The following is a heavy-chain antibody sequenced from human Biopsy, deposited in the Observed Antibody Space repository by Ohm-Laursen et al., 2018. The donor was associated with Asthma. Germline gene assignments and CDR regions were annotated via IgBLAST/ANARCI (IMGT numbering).Heavy chain of an antibody. D-gene: IGHD1-26*01. CDR3: AKDKVGAANSYQYGMDV. J-gene: IGHJ6*02. CDR1: GFTVTTHY. Sequence: SLRLSCSATGFTVTTHYMSWVRQAPGKGLEWVSVIYSGGSTYYADSVKGRFTISRDSSKNTLFLQMDSLRVEDTAIYFCAKDKVGAANSYQYGMDVWGQGTTVTVSS. CDR2: IYSGGST. V-gene: IGHV3-53*01.